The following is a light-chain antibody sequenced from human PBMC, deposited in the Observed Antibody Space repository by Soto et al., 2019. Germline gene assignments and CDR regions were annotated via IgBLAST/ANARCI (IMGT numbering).Light chain of an antibody. J-gene: IGKJ1*01. CDR3: QQCYSTPRWT. Sequence: DIVMTQSPDSLPVSLGERATINCKSSQSVLYSSNNKNYLTWYQQKPGQPPKLLIYWASTRESGVPDRFSGSGSGTDFTLTISSLQAEDVAVYYCQQCYSTPRWTFGQGTKVEIK. CDR1: QSVLYSSNNKNY. V-gene: IGKV4-1*01. CDR2: WAS.